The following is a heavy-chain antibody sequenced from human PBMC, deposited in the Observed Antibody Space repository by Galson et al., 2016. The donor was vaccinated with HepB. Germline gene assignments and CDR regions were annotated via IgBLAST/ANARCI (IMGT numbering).Heavy chain of an antibody. CDR3: ARDDSGGWYGFHYGMDV. V-gene: IGHV4-59*01. Sequence: SETLSLTCTVSGASISGYYLSWIRQPPGKGLEWIGYIYYSGRTNYNPSLKSRVTISVDTSKNQFYLKLSSVTAADTAVYYCARDDSGGWYGFHYGMDVWGQGTTVTVSS. D-gene: IGHD6-19*01. CDR2: IYYSGRT. J-gene: IGHJ6*02. CDR1: GASISGYY.